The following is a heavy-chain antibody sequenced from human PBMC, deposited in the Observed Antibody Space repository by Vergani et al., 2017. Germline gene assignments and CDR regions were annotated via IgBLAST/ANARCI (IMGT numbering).Heavy chain of an antibody. CDR1: GGSISSSSYY. V-gene: IGHV4-61*02. J-gene: IGHJ4*02. Sequence: QLQLQESGPGLVKPSETLSLTCTVSGGSISSSSYYWSWIRQPAGKGLEWIGRIYTSGSTNYNPSLKSRVTISVDTSKNQFSLKLSSVTAADTAVYYCARGGVGATDYWGQGTLVTVSS. CDR2: IYTSGST. CDR3: ARGGVGATDY. D-gene: IGHD1-26*01.